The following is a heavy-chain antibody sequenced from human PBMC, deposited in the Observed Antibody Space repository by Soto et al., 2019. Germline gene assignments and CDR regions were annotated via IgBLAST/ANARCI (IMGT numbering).Heavy chain of an antibody. CDR2: ISWDGGST. V-gene: IGHV3-43*01. CDR1: GFIFSTYT. CDR3: AKEAAAGIDY. Sequence: GGSLRLSCAASGFIFSTYTMHWVRQAPGKGLEWVSLISWDGGSTYYADSVKGRFTISRDNSKNSLYLQMNSLRTEDTALYYCAKEAAAGIDYWGQGTLVTSPQ. D-gene: IGHD6-13*01. J-gene: IGHJ4*02.